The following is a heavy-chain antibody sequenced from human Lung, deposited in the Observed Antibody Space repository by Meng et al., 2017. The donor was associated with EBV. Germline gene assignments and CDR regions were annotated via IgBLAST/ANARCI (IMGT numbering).Heavy chain of an antibody. D-gene: IGHD4-17*01. V-gene: IGHV4-4*02. Sequence: QGQLKGAGPGLGEPSGTLSLPWDVSGGSIRNDQGWSWVRQAPGKGLEWIGEIYHSGRTNYNPPVKSRVSMSVDKSQNHFSLRLSSVTAADTAVYYCTTLYGDSISWGQGTLVTVSS. CDR1: GGSIRNDQG. J-gene: IGHJ4*02. CDR3: TTLYGDSIS. CDR2: IYHSGRT.